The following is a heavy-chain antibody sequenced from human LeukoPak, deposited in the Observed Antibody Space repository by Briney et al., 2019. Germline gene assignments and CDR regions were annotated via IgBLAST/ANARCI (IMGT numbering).Heavy chain of an antibody. CDR1: GGSISSSSYS. V-gene: IGHV4-39*01. D-gene: IGHD6-19*01. CDR3: ARLARGSTIAVAGTIDY. Sequence: SETLSLTCTVSGGSISSSSYSWGWIRQPPGKGLEWIGSIYYSGSTYYNPSLKSRVTISVDTSKNQFSLKLSSVTAADTAVYYCARLARGSTIAVAGTIDYWGQGTLVTVSS. J-gene: IGHJ4*02. CDR2: IYYSGST.